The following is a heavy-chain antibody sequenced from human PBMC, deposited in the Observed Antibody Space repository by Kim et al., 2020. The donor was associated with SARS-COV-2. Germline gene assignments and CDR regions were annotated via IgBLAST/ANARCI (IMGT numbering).Heavy chain of an antibody. D-gene: IGHD2-2*01. V-gene: IGHV3-23*01. J-gene: IGHJ6*02. CDR1: GFTFSSYA. CDR2: INGSGGGK. CDR3: AKVLVPAATQEYYYYYYGMDV. Sequence: GGSLRLSCAASGFTFSSYAMSWVRQAPGKGLEWVSAINGSGGGKYYADSVKGRFTISRDNSKNTLYLQMNSLRAEDTAVYYCAKVLVPAATQEYYYYYYGMDVWGQGTTVTVSS.